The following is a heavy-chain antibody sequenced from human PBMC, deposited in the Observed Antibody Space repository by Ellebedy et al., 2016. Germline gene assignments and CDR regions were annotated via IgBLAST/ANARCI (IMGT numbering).Heavy chain of an antibody. V-gene: IGHV1-18*04. CDR3: ARESRRFLEWLPIDY. CDR1: GYTFTSYG. D-gene: IGHD3-3*01. Sequence: ASVKVSCKASGYTFTSYGISWVRQAPGQGLEWMGWISAYNGNTNYAQKLQGRVTMTTDTSTSTAYMELRSLRSDDTAVYYCARESRRFLEWLPIDYWGQGTLVTVSS. J-gene: IGHJ4*02. CDR2: ISAYNGNT.